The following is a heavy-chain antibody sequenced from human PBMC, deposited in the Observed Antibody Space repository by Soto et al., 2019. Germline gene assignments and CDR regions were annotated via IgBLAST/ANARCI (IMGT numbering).Heavy chain of an antibody. V-gene: IGHV4-59*08. CDR3: ASSSPFHY. Sequence: SETLSLTCTVSGGSISSYYWSWIRQPPGKGPEWIGSIYYSGSTNYNPSLKSRVSISIDTSRNQFSLKLTSVTAADTGVYYCASSSPFHYWGPGILVTVSS. D-gene: IGHD6-6*01. CDR2: IYYSGST. CDR1: GGSISSYY. J-gene: IGHJ4*02.